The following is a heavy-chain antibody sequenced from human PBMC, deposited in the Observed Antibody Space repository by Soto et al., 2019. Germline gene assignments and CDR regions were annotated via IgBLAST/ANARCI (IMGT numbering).Heavy chain of an antibody. CDR3: ARESGPYCSSTSCYWVASDY. Sequence: SETLSLTCAVYGGSFSGYYWSWIRQPPGKGLEWIGEINHSGSTNYNPSLKSRVTISVDTSKNQFSLKLSSVTAADTAVYYCARESGPYCSSTSCYWVASDYWGQGTLVTVSS. V-gene: IGHV4-34*01. CDR2: INHSGST. D-gene: IGHD2-2*01. J-gene: IGHJ4*02. CDR1: GGSFSGYY.